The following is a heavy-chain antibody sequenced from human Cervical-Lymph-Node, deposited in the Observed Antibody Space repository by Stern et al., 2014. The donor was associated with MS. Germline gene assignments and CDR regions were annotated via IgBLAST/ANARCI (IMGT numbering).Heavy chain of an antibody. D-gene: IGHD1-26*01. CDR1: GGTFSSYT. V-gene: IGHV1-69*01. Sequence: VQLEESGAEVKKPGSSVKVSCNVSGGTFSSYTLNWVRQAPGQGLEWMGGIIPIFATANYPQRLQGKVTITADGSTSTAYMEVSNLTFEDTAVYYCAREGIPGAGGTFDNWGQGTLVIVSS. CDR3: AREGIPGAGGTFDN. J-gene: IGHJ4*02. CDR2: IIPIFATA.